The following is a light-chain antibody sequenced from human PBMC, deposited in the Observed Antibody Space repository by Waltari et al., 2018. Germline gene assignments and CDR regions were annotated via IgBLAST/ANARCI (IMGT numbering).Light chain of an antibody. Sequence: DIVMTQSPDSLAVSLGERATINCKSSQSVLYSPNNKNYLAWYQPKPGQPPQLLIDWASTRESGVPDRFSGSGSGTDFTLTISSLQAEDVAVYYCHQYANSPWTFGQGTKVEIK. CDR1: QSVLYSPNNKNY. J-gene: IGKJ1*01. CDR2: WAS. CDR3: HQYANSPWT. V-gene: IGKV4-1*01.